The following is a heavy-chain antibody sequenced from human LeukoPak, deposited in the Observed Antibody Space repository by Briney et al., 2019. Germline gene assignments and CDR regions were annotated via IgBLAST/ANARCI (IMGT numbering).Heavy chain of an antibody. D-gene: IGHD3-9*01. Sequence: ETLSLTCTVSGGSISSYYWSWIRQPPGKGLEWVSYIGSTRSPIYYADSVKGRFTISRDNAKNSLYLQMNTLRDDDTAVYYCVRDYDWALDSWGQGTLVTVSS. J-gene: IGHJ4*02. CDR1: GGSISSYY. CDR3: VRDYDWALDS. V-gene: IGHV3-48*02. CDR2: IGSTRSPI.